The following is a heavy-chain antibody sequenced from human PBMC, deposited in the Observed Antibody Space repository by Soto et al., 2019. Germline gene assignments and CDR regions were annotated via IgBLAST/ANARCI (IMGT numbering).Heavy chain of an antibody. CDR1: GGTFSRYA. V-gene: IGHV1-69*12. Sequence: QVKLVQSGAEVKKPGSSVKVSCKASGGTFSRYAISWVRQAPGQGLEWMGGIIPIFGTAKYAQKFQGRVTITADESTTTAYMELSSLTSEDTAVYYCARVFSGDYSFFFAYWGQGTLVTVSS. D-gene: IGHD4-17*01. CDR3: ARVFSGDYSFFFAY. J-gene: IGHJ4*02. CDR2: IIPIFGTA.